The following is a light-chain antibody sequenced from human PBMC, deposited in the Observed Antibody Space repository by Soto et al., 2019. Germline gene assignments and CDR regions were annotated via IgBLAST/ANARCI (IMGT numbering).Light chain of an antibody. CDR3: QSYDSSLGGSKGV. V-gene: IGLV1-40*01. J-gene: IGLJ3*02. CDR1: SSDIGAGYD. Sequence: GPGQRVTISCTGSSSDIGAGYDVHWYQQFPGTAPKLLIYSNINRPSGVPDRFSGSKSGTSASLAITGLQAEDEADYYCQSYDSSLGGSKGVFGGGTKLTVL. CDR2: SNI.